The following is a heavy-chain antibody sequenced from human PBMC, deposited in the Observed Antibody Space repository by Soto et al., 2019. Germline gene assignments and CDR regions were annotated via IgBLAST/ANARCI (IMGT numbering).Heavy chain of an antibody. CDR2: ISASGAYT. CDR3: AKEVIAARPYYFDH. V-gene: IGHV3-23*01. D-gene: IGHD6-6*01. CDR1: GFTFNNYY. Sequence: EVLRLSFAASGFTFNNYYVSWARQTPGKGLEWVATISASGAYTFYADSVKGRFTISRDNSQNTLFLHMRSLRAGDTATYYCAKEVIAARPYYFDHWGQGTLVTVSS. J-gene: IGHJ4*02.